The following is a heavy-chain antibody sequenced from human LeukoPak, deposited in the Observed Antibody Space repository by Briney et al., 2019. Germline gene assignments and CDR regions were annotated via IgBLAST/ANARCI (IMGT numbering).Heavy chain of an antibody. V-gene: IGHV4-39*01. J-gene: IGHJ6*03. CDR2: IYYSGST. Sequence: PSETLSLTCTVSGGSISSSSYYWGWIRQPPGKGLEWIGSIYYSGSTYYNPSLKSRVTISVDTSKNQFSLKLSSVTAADTAVYYCARHFIAAAYYYYMDVWGKGTTVTVSS. D-gene: IGHD6-13*01. CDR1: GGSISSSSYY. CDR3: ARHFIAAAYYYYMDV.